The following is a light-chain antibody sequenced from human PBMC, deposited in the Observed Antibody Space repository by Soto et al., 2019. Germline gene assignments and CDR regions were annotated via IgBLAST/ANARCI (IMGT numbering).Light chain of an antibody. CDR2: KVS. Sequence: DVVMTQSPLSLSVTLGQSASISCRSTQSLLYSDGDTYLNWYHQRPGQSPRRLIHKVSNRDSGVPDRISGSGSGSDFTLEISRVEAEDVGTYYCLQATHWPWTFGQGTKVDI. CDR3: LQATHWPWT. CDR1: QSLLYSDGDTY. V-gene: IGKV2-30*01. J-gene: IGKJ1*01.